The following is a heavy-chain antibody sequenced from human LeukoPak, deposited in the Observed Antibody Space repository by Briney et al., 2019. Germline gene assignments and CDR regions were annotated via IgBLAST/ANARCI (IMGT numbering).Heavy chain of an antibody. D-gene: IGHD3-16*01. CDR2: IYHSGST. CDR1: GYSISSGYY. J-gene: IGHJ5*02. CDR3: ARARRGKTAPLGFDP. Sequence: PSETLSLTCTVSGYSISSGYYWGWIRQPPGRGLEWIGSIYHSGSTYYNPSLKSRVTISVDTSKNQFSPKLSSVTAADTAVYYCARARRGKTAPLGFDPWGQGTLVTVSS. V-gene: IGHV4-38-2*02.